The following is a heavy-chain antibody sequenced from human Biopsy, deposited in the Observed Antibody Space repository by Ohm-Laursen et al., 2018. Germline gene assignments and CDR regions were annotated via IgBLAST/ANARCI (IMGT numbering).Heavy chain of an antibody. Sequence: SETLSLTCTVSGGSISSDYWSWIRQSPGKGLEWIGYISSRGSTNYNPSLRGRVTISVDTSKNQFSLKLSSVTAADTAVFFCARLYRLDDYWNDDPPDAFDVWGQGTMVTVSS. D-gene: IGHD3-3*01. CDR2: ISSRGST. J-gene: IGHJ3*01. CDR1: GGSISSDY. V-gene: IGHV4-59*01. CDR3: ARLYRLDDYWNDDPPDAFDV.